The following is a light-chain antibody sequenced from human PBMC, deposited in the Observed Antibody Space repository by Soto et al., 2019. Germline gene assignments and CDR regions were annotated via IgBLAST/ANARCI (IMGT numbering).Light chain of an antibody. Sequence: QSVLTQPASVSGSPGQSINISCTGTSGDVGGYNYVSWYQHHPGKAPKLIIYDVSNRPSGVSNPFSGSKSGNTASLTISGLQPEDEAGYYCSSYTTSNTRQIVFGTGTRSPS. V-gene: IGLV2-14*03. CDR3: SSYTTSNTRQIV. CDR2: DVS. J-gene: IGLJ1*01. CDR1: SGDVGGYNY.